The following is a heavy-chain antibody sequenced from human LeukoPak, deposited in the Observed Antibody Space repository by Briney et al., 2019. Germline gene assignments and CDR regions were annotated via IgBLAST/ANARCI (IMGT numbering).Heavy chain of an antibody. Sequence: SETLSLTCTVSGGSVSSTSYYWGWIRQPPGKGLEWIGSFYYSGSSYYNPSLKSRATISVDTSKNQFSLKVNSVTAADTAVYYCARQGFRSTWFDPWGQGTLVTVSS. CDR1: GGSVSSTSYY. J-gene: IGHJ5*02. CDR3: ARQGFRSTWFDP. CDR2: FYYSGSS. V-gene: IGHV4-39*01.